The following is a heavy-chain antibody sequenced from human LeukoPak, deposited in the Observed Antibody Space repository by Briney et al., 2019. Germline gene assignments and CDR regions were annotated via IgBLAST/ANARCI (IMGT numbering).Heavy chain of an antibody. V-gene: IGHV4-31*03. CDR3: ARWEGGGSYFDY. CDR2: IYYSGST. D-gene: IGHD2-15*01. Sequence: PSETLSLTCTVSGGSISSGGYYWSWIRQHPGKGLEWIGYIYYSGSTYYNPSLKSRVTISVDTSKNQFSLKLSSVTAADTAVYYCARWEGGGSYFDYWGQGTTVTVSS. CDR1: GGSISSGGYY. J-gene: IGHJ4*03.